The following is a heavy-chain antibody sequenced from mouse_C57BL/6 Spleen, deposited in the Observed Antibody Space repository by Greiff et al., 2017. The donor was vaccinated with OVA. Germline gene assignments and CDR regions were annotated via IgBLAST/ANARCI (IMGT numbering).Heavy chain of an antibody. CDR1: GYAFSSSW. Sequence: VQLQQSGPELVKPGASVKISCKASGYAFSSSWMNWVKQRPGKGVEWIGRIYPGDGDTNYNGKFKGKATLTADKSSSTAYMQLSSLTSEDSAVYFCARGISSAWFAYWGQGTLVTVSA. CDR3: ARGISSAWFAY. CDR2: IYPGDGDT. J-gene: IGHJ3*01. V-gene: IGHV1-82*01. D-gene: IGHD3-1*01.